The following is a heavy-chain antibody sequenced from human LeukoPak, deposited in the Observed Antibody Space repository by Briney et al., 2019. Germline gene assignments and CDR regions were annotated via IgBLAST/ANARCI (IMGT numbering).Heavy chain of an antibody. CDR3: ATTPLGYCSSTSCYSLDY. Sequence: AASVKVSCKVSGYTLTDLSMHWVRQAPGKGLEWMGGFDPEDGETIYAQKFQGRVTMTEDTSTDTAYMELSSLRSEDTAVYYCATTPLGYCSSTSCYSLDYWGQGTLVTVSS. CDR2: FDPEDGET. V-gene: IGHV1-24*01. D-gene: IGHD2-2*01. CDR1: GYTLTDLS. J-gene: IGHJ4*02.